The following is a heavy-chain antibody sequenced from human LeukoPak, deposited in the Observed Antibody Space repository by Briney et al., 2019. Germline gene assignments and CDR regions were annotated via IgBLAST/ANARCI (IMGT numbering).Heavy chain of an antibody. CDR1: AGSISTYY. J-gene: IGHJ2*01. V-gene: IGHV4-59*01. Sequence: SETLSLTCTLSAGSISTYYWGWLRQPPGKGPEWIGYISYTGNTNYSPSLKTRVIISVDTSNNQFSLRLNSVPSADTAVYYCARVQKSTRSFWYFDLWGRGTLVAVSS. CDR3: ARVQKSTRSFWYFDL. CDR2: ISYTGNT. D-gene: IGHD5/OR15-5a*01.